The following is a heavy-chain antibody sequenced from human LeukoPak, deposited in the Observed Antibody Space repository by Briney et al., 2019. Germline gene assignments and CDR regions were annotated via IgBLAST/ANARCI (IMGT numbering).Heavy chain of an antibody. V-gene: IGHV3-66*01. CDR2: IYSGGST. Sequence: PGGSLRLSCAASGFTVSSNYMSWVRQAPGKGLEWVSVIYSGGSTYYADSVKGRFTISRDNSKNTLYLQMNSLRAEDTAVYYCARDRSYYDILSGYSNHYGMDVWGQGTTVTVSS. D-gene: IGHD3-9*01. CDR1: GFTVSSNY. CDR3: ARDRSYYDILSGYSNHYGMDV. J-gene: IGHJ6*02.